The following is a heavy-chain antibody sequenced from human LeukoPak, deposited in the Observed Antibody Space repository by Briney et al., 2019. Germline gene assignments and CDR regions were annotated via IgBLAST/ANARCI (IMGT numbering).Heavy chain of an antibody. J-gene: IGHJ6*04. V-gene: IGHV3-48*04. CDR1: GFTFSHYS. CDR2: ISSSGSTI. Sequence: GGSLRLSCAGSGFTFSHYSMNWVRQAPGKGLEWVSYISSSGSTIYYADSVKGRFTISRDNAKNSLHLQMNSLRAEDTAVYYCAELGITMIGGVWGKGTTVTISS. D-gene: IGHD3-10*02. CDR3: AELGITMIGGV.